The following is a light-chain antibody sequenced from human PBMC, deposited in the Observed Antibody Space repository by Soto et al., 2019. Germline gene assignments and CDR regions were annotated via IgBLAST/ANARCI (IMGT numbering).Light chain of an antibody. CDR1: QSVSNY. CDR2: DAS. CDR3: QQRSNWPTST. J-gene: IGKJ5*01. Sequence: EIVLTQSPATLSLSPGERATLSCRASQSVSNYLAWYQQKPGQAPRLLIYDASNRATGIPARFSGSGSGTDFTLTIISLEPEEFAVYYCQQRSNWPTSTFGQGTRLEIK. V-gene: IGKV3-11*01.